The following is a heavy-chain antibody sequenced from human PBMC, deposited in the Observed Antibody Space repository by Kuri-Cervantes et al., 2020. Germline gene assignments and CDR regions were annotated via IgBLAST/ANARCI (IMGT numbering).Heavy chain of an antibody. CDR1: GFTFSSYA. CDR2: ISYDGSNK. CDR3: ARDRGSGWYAYYFDY. D-gene: IGHD6-19*01. V-gene: IGHV3-30-3*01. J-gene: IGHJ4*02. Sequence: GESLKISCAASGFTFSSYAMHWVRQAPGKGLEWVAVISYDGSNKYYADSVKGRFTISRDNSKNTLYLQTNSLRAEDTAVYYCARDRGSGWYAYYFDYWGQGTLVTVSS.